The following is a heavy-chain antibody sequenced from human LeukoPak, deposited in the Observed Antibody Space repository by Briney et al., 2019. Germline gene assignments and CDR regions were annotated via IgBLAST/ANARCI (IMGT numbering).Heavy chain of an antibody. V-gene: IGHV3-48*04. CDR3: ARGGYCSSTSCYRGY. CDR1: GFTFSYYS. D-gene: IGHD2-2*01. Sequence: GGSLRLSCAASGFTFSYYSMTWVRQAPGKGLEWVSYIDSSSATTYYAASVKGRFTISRDNAKNSLYLQMNSLRAEDTAVYYCARGGYCSSTSCYRGYWGQGTLVTVSS. CDR2: IDSSSATT. J-gene: IGHJ4*02.